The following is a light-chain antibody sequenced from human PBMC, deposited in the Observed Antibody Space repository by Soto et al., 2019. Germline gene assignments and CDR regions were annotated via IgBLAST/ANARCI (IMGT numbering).Light chain of an antibody. CDR2: ADN. CDR1: SSNIGAGYD. V-gene: IGLV1-40*01. J-gene: IGLJ2*01. Sequence: QSVLTQTPSVSGAPGQKITMSCTETSSNIGAGYDVHWYQQLPGAAPILLIYADNNRPSGVPDRFSASNAGTSASLAITGLQGEDEAVYYCQSYDTSLSGVIFGAGTKLTVL. CDR3: QSYDTSLSGVI.